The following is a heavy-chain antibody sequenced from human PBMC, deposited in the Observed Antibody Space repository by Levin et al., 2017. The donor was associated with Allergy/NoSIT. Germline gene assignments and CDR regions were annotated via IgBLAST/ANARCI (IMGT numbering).Heavy chain of an antibody. CDR2: ISSSSDYI. D-gene: IGHD2-2*01. V-gene: IGHV3-21*01. CDR3: ARSSVVGSCSSTSCSSFDL. Sequence: GGSLRLSCASSGFTFSSCGFNWVRQAPGKGLEWVAFISSSSDYIYYADSVKGRFTISRDNAKNSLFLQINSLKAEDSAVDYCARSSVVGSCSSTSCSSFDLWGRGTLLTVSS. CDR1: GFTFSSCG. J-gene: IGHJ2*01.